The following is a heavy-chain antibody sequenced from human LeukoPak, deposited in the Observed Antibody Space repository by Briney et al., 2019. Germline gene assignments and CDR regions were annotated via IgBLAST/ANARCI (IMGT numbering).Heavy chain of an antibody. CDR3: AKDVQYSSSSEVRGGGYFDY. CDR1: GFTFSSYW. J-gene: IGHJ4*02. V-gene: IGHV3-43*01. CDR2: ISWDGGST. D-gene: IGHD6-6*01. Sequence: PGGSLRLSCAASGFTFSSYWMHWVRQAPGKGLEWVSLISWDGGSTYYADSVKGRFTISRDNSKNSLYLQMNSLRTEDTALYYCAKDVQYSSSSEVRGGGYFDYWGQGTLVTVSS.